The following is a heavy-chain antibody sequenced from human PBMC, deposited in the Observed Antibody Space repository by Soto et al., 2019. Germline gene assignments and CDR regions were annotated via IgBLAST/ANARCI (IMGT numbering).Heavy chain of an antibody. CDR3: ARGPSGDKVDY. D-gene: IGHD7-27*01. CDR1: GGSISSYY. CDR2: IYYGGST. V-gene: IGHV4-59*08. J-gene: IGHJ4*02. Sequence: SETPSLTCTVSGGSISSYYWSWIRQPPGKGLEWIGYIYYGGSTNYSPSLKGRVTISVDTSETQFSLKLNSVSAADTAVYYCARGPSGDKVDYWGQGIQVTVSS.